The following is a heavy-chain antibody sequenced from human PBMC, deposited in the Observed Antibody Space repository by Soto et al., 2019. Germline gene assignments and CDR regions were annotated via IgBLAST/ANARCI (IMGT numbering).Heavy chain of an antibody. J-gene: IGHJ6*02. CDR1: GGSVTGHF. Sequence: QVQLQESGPGLVKPSETLSLSCTVSGGSVTGHFWSWIRQPPGKRLEWIGNIYDGVTTNYNPSLKSRVTLSVETPKRQFSRKLNSVPAADTALYYCAINADVWGQGTTVTVSS. CDR3: AINADV. V-gene: IGHV4-59*08. CDR2: IYDGVTT.